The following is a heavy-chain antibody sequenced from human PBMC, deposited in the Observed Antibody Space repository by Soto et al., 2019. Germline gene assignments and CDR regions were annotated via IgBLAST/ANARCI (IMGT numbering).Heavy chain of an antibody. D-gene: IGHD3-10*01. CDR3: ARHMRVRHDYGSGSDYNGSTPRDYYYRMED. V-gene: IGHV5-10-1*01. CDR1: GIRCSSYL. Sequence: ESRERYCEGSGIRCSSYLISWVRQVAGKSLEWMGRVDPSDFYTNYSPSLQGNVTISADKSVSTASTQCSSLQASDTAMYSCARHMRVRHDYGSGSDYNGSTPRDYYYRMEDCGQGHPVTVSS. CDR2: VDPSDFYT. J-gene: IGHJ6*02.